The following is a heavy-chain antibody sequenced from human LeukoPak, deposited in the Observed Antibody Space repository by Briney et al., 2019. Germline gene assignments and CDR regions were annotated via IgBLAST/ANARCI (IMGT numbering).Heavy chain of an antibody. CDR2: ICSSSSTI. CDR3: ARDGMVRGVIIWDAFDI. V-gene: IGHV3-48*02. Sequence: GGCLRLSCAASGFTFSSYSMNWVRQAPGKGLEWVSYICSSSSTIYYADSVKGRFTISRDNAKDSLYLQMNSLRDEDTAVYYCARDGMVRGVIIWDAFDIWGQGTMVTVSS. J-gene: IGHJ3*02. CDR1: GFTFSSYS. D-gene: IGHD3-10*01.